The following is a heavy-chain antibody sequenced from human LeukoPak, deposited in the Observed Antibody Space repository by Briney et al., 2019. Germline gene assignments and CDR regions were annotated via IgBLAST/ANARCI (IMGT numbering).Heavy chain of an antibody. D-gene: IGHD1-26*01. CDR1: GFTFSSYG. CDR3: ARDPGGRGSYSYWYYYYYMDV. J-gene: IGHJ6*03. Sequence: GGSLRLSCAASGFTFSSYGMHWVRQAPGKGLEWVAVISYDGSNKYYADSVKGRFTISRDNSKNTLYLQMNSLRAEDTAVYYCARDPGGRGSYSYWYYYYYMDVWGKGTTVTVSS. V-gene: IGHV3-30*03. CDR2: ISYDGSNK.